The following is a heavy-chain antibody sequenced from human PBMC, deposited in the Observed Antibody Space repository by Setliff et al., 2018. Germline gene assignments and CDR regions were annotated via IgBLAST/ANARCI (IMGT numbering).Heavy chain of an antibody. CDR3: ARAHSSTLSVHDY. CDR2: ISYDGSNK. D-gene: IGHD2-2*01. J-gene: IGHJ4*02. CDR1: GFTFSSYA. V-gene: IGHV3-30-3*01. Sequence: GGSLRLSCAASGFTFSSYAMLWVRQAPGKGLEWVAVISYDGSNKYYADSVKGRFTISRDNSKNTLYLQMNSLRAEDTAVYYCARAHSSTLSVHDYWGQGTLVTVSS.